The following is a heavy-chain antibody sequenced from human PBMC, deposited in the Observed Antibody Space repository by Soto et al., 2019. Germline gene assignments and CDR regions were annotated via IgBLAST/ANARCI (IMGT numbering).Heavy chain of an antibody. Sequence: QITLKESGPTLVKATQTLTLTCTFSGFSLSTSGEGVGWIRQPPGKALEWLVVIYWDDDIRYSPSPKSRLTITKDTSKNQVVLMMTKMDPVDTATYYCAHVSTKPTFDYWGQGTLVTVSS. CDR3: AHVSTKPTFDY. CDR2: IYWDDDI. CDR1: GFSLSTSGEG. J-gene: IGHJ4*02. V-gene: IGHV2-5*02.